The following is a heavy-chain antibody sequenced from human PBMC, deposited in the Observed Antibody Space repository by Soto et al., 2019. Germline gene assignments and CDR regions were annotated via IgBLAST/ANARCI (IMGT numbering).Heavy chain of an antibody. Sequence: GVSVKVSCKASGYRFTNYGFSWVRQAPGQGLEWMGWISGYNGNTNYAERLQGRVTMTTDTSTSTAYMELRSLRSDDTAVYYCARDPPPPDYWGQGTLVTVS. CDR3: ARDPPPPDY. V-gene: IGHV1-18*01. CDR2: ISGYNGNT. CDR1: GYRFTNYG. J-gene: IGHJ4*02.